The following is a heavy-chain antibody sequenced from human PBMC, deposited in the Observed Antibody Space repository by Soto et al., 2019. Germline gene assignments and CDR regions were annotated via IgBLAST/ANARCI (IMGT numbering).Heavy chain of an antibody. CDR1: GYTFTSYG. CDR2: ISAYNGNT. D-gene: IGHD3-3*01. CDR3: AREADYDCWSVFSPPYYYYGMDV. Sequence: ASVKVSCKASGYTFTSYGISWVRQAPGQGLEWMGWISAYNGNTNYAQKLQGRVTMTTDTSTSTAYMELRSLRSDDTAVYYCAREADYDCWSVFSPPYYYYGMDVWGQGTTVTVSS. J-gene: IGHJ6*02. V-gene: IGHV1-18*01.